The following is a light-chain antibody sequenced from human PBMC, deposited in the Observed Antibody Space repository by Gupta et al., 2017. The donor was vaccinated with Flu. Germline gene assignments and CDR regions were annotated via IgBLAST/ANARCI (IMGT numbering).Light chain of an antibody. V-gene: IGLV3-25*02. CDR1: SLPKHY. J-gene: IGLJ1*01. CDR3: TSEDGSRNRV. Sequence: SYDLPQPQSVSVSPGQTATITCSGDSLPKHYAYWYQQKVGPVPVVGCEKDRQRPSGSPELCAGSCSGKTAMSISRGVQAEDDAYYYCTSEDGSRNRVFGAGTKLTVL. CDR2: KDR.